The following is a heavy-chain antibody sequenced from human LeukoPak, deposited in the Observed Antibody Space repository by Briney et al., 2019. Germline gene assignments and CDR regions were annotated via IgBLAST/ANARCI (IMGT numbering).Heavy chain of an antibody. D-gene: IGHD6-19*01. Sequence: SETLSLTCTGSGGSISNYYWSWIRRSPGKGLEWIGYVYYSGSTNYNPSLKSRVTISVDTSKNQFSLKLSSVTAADTAVYYCARDFGSGWSDDAFDIWGQGTMVTVSS. CDR3: ARDFGSGWSDDAFDI. J-gene: IGHJ3*02. V-gene: IGHV4-59*12. CDR2: VYYSGST. CDR1: GGSISNYY.